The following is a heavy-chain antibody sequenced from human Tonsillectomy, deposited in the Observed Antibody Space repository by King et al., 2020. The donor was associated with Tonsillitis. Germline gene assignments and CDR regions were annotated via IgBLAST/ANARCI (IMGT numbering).Heavy chain of an antibody. CDR2: SNSDGSSI. D-gene: IGHD4-17*01. CDR1: GFTFSDYW. J-gene: IGHJ3*02. CDR3: ARVTTGAFDI. V-gene: IGHV3-74*01. Sequence: VQLVESGGGLVQPGGSLRLSCAGSGFTFSDYWMHWVRQAPGKGLVLVPGSNSDGSSIIYADSVKGRITITRDIAKNTLYLQMNGLRAEDTAVYYCARVTTGAFDIWGQGTMVTVSS.